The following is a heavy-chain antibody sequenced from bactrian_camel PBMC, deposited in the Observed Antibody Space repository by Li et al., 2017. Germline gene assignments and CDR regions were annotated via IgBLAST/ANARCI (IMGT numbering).Heavy chain of an antibody. CDR1: DNYRATMC. D-gene: IGHD3*01. CDR3: AASIIILQPASRLRRRSYNH. J-gene: IGHJ4*01. Sequence: HVQLVESGGGSVQVGGSLRLSCEASDNYRATMCTGWFRQAPMHEREGVASVTVDGTTTYADSVQGRFFISQDADKSTLFLQMNDLKPEDTAMYYCAASIIILQPASRLRRRSYNHWGQGTQVTVS. V-gene: IGHV3S53*01. CDR2: VTVDGTT.